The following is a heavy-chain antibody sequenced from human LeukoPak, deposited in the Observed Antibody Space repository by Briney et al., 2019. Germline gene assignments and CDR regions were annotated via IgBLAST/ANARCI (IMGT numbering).Heavy chain of an antibody. CDR3: ARVASGYDVFDI. D-gene: IGHD3-3*01. V-gene: IGHV4-59*01. Sequence: KPSETLSLTCTVSGGSISSYYWSWIRQPPGKGLEWIGYIYYNGNTNYNPSLKSRVTISVDTSKNQFSLKLSSVTAADTAVFYCARVASGYDVFDIWGQGTMVTVSS. CDR1: GGSISSYY. CDR2: IYYNGNT. J-gene: IGHJ3*02.